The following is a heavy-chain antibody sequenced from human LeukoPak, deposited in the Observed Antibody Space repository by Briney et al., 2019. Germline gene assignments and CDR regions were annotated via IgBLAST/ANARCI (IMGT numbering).Heavy chain of an antibody. D-gene: IGHD1-26*01. J-gene: IGHJ4*02. V-gene: IGHV3-15*07. Sequence: GGSLRLSCAASGFTFNNAWMNWVRQAPGKGLEWVGRIKSKIEGETIDYAAPVKGRFTISRDDSKNTLYLQMNSLKTEDTAVYYCTTKRVGAPAFDYWGQGTLVTVSS. CDR1: GFTFNNAW. CDR2: IKSKIEGETI. CDR3: TTKRVGAPAFDY.